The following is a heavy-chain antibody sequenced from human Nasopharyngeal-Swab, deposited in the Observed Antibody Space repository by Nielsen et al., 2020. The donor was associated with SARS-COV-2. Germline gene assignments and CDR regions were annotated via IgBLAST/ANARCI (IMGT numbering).Heavy chain of an antibody. CDR3: ARDQGSSWYTYYYYGMDV. CDR1: GFTFSSYA. D-gene: IGHD6-13*01. V-gene: IGHV3-30-3*01. Sequence: GGSLRLSCAASGFTFSSYAMHWVRQAPGKGLGWVSVISYDGSKKYYADSVKGRFTISRDNSKNTLYLQMNSLRAEDTAVYYCARDQGSSWYTYYYYGMDVWGQGTTVTVSS. J-gene: IGHJ6*02. CDR2: ISYDGSKK.